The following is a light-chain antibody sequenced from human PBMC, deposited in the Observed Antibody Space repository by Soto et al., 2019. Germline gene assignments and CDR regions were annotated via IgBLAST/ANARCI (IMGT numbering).Light chain of an antibody. CDR3: KSYAGSNTYG. V-gene: IGLV2-8*01. CDR1: KSDIGIYDF. J-gene: IGLJ1*01. Sequence: QSALTQPPSASGSPGQSVTISCTGSKSDIGIYDFVSWYQHHPGKAPRLLIYEVVQRPSGVPDRFSGSKSGNTASLTVSGLQAADEADDFCKSYAGSNTYGFATGTKLTVL. CDR2: EVV.